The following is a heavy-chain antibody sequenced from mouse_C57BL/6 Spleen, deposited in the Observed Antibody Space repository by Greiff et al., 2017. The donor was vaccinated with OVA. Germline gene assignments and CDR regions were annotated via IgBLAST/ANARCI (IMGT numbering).Heavy chain of an antibody. Sequence: VQLQQSGPELVKPGASVKMSCKASGYTFTDYNMHWVKQSHGKSLEWIGYINPNNGGTSYNQKFKGKATLTVNKSSSTAYMELRSLTSEESAVYYCARRYDYDAWFAYWGQGTLVTVSA. J-gene: IGHJ3*01. CDR3: ARRYDYDAWFAY. CDR1: GYTFTDYN. CDR2: INPNNGGT. V-gene: IGHV1-22*01. D-gene: IGHD2-4*01.